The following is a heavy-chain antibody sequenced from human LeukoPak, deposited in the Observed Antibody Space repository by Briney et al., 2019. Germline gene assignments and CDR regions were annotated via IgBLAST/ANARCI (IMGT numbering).Heavy chain of an antibody. J-gene: IGHJ4*02. D-gene: IGHD4-17*01. Sequence: GASVKVSCKASGYTFSSYYVHWVRQAPGQGLEWMGILNPRGDITRYAQNFQGRVTVTRDTSTNTVYMELSSLRSDDTALYYCVRGPLTTVTTLDYWGQGTLVTVSS. CDR3: VRGPLTTVTTLDY. CDR1: GYTFSSYY. CDR2: LNPRGDIT. V-gene: IGHV1-46*01.